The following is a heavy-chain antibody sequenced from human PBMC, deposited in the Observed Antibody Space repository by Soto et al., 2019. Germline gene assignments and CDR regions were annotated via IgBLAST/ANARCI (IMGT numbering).Heavy chain of an antibody. CDR3: AKAMKLTSSTRRDAFDI. D-gene: IGHD2-2*01. Sequence: GGSLRLSCAASGFTFSSYAVSWVRQAPGKGLEWVSAISGSGGSTYYADSVKGRFTISRDNSKNTLYLQMNSLRAEDTAVYYCAKAMKLTSSTRRDAFDIWGQGTMVTVSS. CDR2: ISGSGGST. J-gene: IGHJ3*02. CDR1: GFTFSSYA. V-gene: IGHV3-23*01.